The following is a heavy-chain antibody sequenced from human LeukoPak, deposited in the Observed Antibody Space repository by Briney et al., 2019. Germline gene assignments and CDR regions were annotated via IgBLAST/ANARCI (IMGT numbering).Heavy chain of an antibody. CDR2: IKPDTGVT. CDR1: GDTFTGHY. CDR3: ARDNNWGPDY. Sequence: ASGKVSCKASGDTFTGHYMHWVRQAPGQGLEWMGWIKPDTGVTYYAQNFQGRFTMATDTSVSTVYMELSSLRSDDTAVYYCARDNNWGPDYWGQGTLVTVSS. V-gene: IGHV1-2*02. J-gene: IGHJ4*02. D-gene: IGHD7-27*01.